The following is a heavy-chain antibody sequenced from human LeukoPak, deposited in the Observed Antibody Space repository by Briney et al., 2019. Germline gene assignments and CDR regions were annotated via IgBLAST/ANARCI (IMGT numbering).Heavy chain of an antibody. V-gene: IGHV4-4*07. CDR1: GGSISSYY. J-gene: IGHJ4*02. CDR2: AYTSGTT. CDR3: ARGGSSWQSFDY. Sequence: SETLSLTCTVSGGSISSYYWSWIRQPAGKGLEWIGRAYTSGTTNSNPSLKSRVTMSLDTSKNQFSLKLSSVTAADTAVYYCARGGSSWQSFDYWGQGTLVTVSS. D-gene: IGHD6-13*01.